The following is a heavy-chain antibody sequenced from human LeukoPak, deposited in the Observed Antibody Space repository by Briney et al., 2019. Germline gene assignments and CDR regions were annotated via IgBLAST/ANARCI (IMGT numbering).Heavy chain of an antibody. D-gene: IGHD3-22*01. V-gene: IGHV3-66*01. J-gene: IGHJ1*01. CDR1: GFTFSSYS. CDR2: IYSGGST. Sequence: TGGSLRLSCAASGFTFSSYSMNWGRQAPGKGLEWGSLIYSGGSTYYADSVKGRFTISRDNSKNTLYLQMNSLRAEDTAVYYCARAPPSPTYYYDSSGYYPGWFQHWGQGTLVTVSS. CDR3: ARAPPSPTYYYDSSGYYPGWFQH.